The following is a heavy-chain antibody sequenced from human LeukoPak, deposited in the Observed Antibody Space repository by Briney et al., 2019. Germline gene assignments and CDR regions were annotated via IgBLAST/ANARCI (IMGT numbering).Heavy chain of an antibody. CDR2: ISYDGSNK. Sequence: GGSLRLSCTAFGFTFGDHAMSWVRQAPGKGLEWVAVISYDGSNKYHADSVKGRFTISRDNSKNTLYLQMNSLRAEDTAVYYCARDYIAAAGKTYYYYGMDVWGRGTTVTVSS. D-gene: IGHD6-13*01. J-gene: IGHJ6*02. CDR1: GFTFGDHA. V-gene: IGHV3-30*01. CDR3: ARDYIAAAGKTYYYYGMDV.